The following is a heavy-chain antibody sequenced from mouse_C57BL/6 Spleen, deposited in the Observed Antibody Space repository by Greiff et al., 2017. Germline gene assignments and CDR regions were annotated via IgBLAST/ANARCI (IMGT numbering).Heavy chain of an antibody. Sequence: EVQLQQSGGGLVQPGGSMTLSCVASGFTFSNYWMNWVRQSPEKGLEWVAQIRMKSDNYATHYEESVKGRLTISRDDSKSSVYLQMNNLGAEDTEIYYGTAPIAYWGQGTLVTVSA. J-gene: IGHJ3*01. CDR1: GFTFSNYW. CDR3: TAPIAY. V-gene: IGHV6-3*01. CDR2: IRMKSDNYAT.